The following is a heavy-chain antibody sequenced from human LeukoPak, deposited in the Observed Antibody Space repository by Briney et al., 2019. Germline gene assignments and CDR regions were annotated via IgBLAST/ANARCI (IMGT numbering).Heavy chain of an antibody. CDR2: ISSSSSYI. CDR1: GFTFSSYS. CDR3: AKVVVPAALPSDY. V-gene: IGHV3-21*01. Sequence: GGSLRLSCASSGFTFSSYSMNWVRQAPGKGLEWVSSISSSSSYIYYADSVKGRFTISRDNAKNSLYLQMNSLRAEDTAVYYCAKVVVPAALPSDYWGQGTLVTVSS. D-gene: IGHD2-2*01. J-gene: IGHJ4*02.